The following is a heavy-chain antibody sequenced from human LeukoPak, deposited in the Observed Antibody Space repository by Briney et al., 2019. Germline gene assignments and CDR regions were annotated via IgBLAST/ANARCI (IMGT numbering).Heavy chain of an antibody. CDR1: GGSISSYY. CDR3: ARHGYYDSSGPYFDY. J-gene: IGHJ4*02. CDR2: IYYSGST. V-gene: IGHV4-59*08. Sequence: SETLSLTCTVSGGSISSYYWSWLRQPPGKGLEWIGYIYYSGSTNYNPSLKSRVTISVDTSKNQFSLKLSSVTAADTAVYYCARHGYYDSSGPYFDYWGQGTLVTVSS. D-gene: IGHD3-22*01.